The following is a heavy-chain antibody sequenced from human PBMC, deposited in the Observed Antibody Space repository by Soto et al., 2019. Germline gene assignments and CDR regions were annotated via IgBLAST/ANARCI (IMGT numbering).Heavy chain of an antibody. J-gene: IGHJ4*02. V-gene: IGHV3-30*18. Sequence: QVQLVESGGGVVQPGRSLRLSCAASGFTFSSYGMHWVRQAPGKGLEWVAVISYDGSNKYYADSVKGRFTISRDNSKNTLYLQLNSLRVEDTAVYYCAKVKQWVVSEVVGIDYWGQGTLVTVSS. CDR1: GFTFSSYG. CDR3: AKVKQWVVSEVVGIDY. D-gene: IGHD6-19*01. CDR2: ISYDGSNK.